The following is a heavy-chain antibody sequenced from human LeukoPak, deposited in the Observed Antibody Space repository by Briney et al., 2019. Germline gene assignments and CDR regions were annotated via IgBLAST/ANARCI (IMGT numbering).Heavy chain of an antibody. Sequence: PGGSLRLSCAASGFTFSSYAMSWVRQAPGKGLEWVSAISGSGGSTYYADSVKGRFTISRDNSKNTLYLQMNSLRAEDTAVYYCAKVLTESITILGVVISWDFDYWGQGTLVTVSS. D-gene: IGHD3-3*01. J-gene: IGHJ4*02. V-gene: IGHV3-23*01. CDR1: GFTFSSYA. CDR3: AKVLTESITILGVVISWDFDY. CDR2: ISGSGGST.